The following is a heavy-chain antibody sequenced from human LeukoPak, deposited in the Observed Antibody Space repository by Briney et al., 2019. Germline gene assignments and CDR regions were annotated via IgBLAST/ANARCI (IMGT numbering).Heavy chain of an antibody. CDR1: GFTFSRYG. CDR3: GRDPNGDYVGAFEF. J-gene: IGHJ3*01. D-gene: IGHD3-16*01. Sequence: GGSVRLSCVGSGFTFSRYGLIWVRQAPGKGLEWVSGIHGSGETTYYGDSVKGRFTISRDNSKSTLYLQMNSLRVEDTAEYFCGRDPNGDYVGAFEFWGQGTKVAVSS. V-gene: IGHV3-23*01. CDR2: IHGSGETT.